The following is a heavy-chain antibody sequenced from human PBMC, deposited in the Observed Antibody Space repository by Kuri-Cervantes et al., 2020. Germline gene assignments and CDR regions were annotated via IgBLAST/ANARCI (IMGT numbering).Heavy chain of an antibody. CDR2: LYSSGST. Sequence: GESLKISCAASGFTVSSNYMSWVRQAPGKGLEWVSILYSSGSTYYADSAKGRFTISRDNSKNTVYLQMNSLRADDTAVYYCARVPPGEAAADYWGQGTLVTVSS. CDR1: GFTVSSNY. D-gene: IGHD3-10*01. V-gene: IGHV3-53*01. J-gene: IGHJ4*02. CDR3: ARVPPGEAAADY.